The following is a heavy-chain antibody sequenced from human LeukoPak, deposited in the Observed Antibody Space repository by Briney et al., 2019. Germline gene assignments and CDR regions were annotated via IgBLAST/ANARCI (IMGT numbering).Heavy chain of an antibody. CDR3: ARDPYSFEYSSSGGYFDY. J-gene: IGHJ4*02. V-gene: IGHV3-30-3*01. Sequence: GGSLRLSCAASGFTFSSYAMHWVRQAPGKGLEWVAVISYDGSNKYYADSVKGRFTISRDNSKNTLYLQMNSLRAEDTAVYYCARDPYSFEYSSSGGYFDYWGQGTLVTVSS. CDR1: GFTFSSYA. CDR2: ISYDGSNK. D-gene: IGHD6-6*01.